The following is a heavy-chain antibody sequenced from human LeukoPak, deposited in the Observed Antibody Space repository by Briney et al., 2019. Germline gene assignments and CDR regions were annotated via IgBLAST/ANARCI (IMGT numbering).Heavy chain of an antibody. Sequence: KPSETLSLTCTVSGGSISSYYWSWIRQPPGKGLEWIGYIYTSGSTHYNPSLKSRVTISVDTSKNQFSLKLSSVTAADTAVYYCARAYYYDSSGYYYGAFDIWGQGTMVTVSS. D-gene: IGHD3-22*01. CDR1: GGSISSYY. CDR3: ARAYYYDSSGYYYGAFDI. CDR2: IYTSGST. J-gene: IGHJ3*02. V-gene: IGHV4-4*09.